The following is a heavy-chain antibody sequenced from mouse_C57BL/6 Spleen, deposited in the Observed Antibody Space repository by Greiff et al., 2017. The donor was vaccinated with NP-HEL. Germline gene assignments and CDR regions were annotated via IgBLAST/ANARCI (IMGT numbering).Heavy chain of an antibody. Sequence: VQLQQSGPELVKPGASVKIPCKASGYTFTDYNMDWVKQSHGKSLEWIGDINPNNGGTIYNQKFKGKATLTVDKSSSTAYMELRSLTSEDTAVYYCARWDYGSSSGFAYWGQGTLVTVSA. CDR2: INPNNGGT. J-gene: IGHJ3*01. CDR1: GYTFTDYN. V-gene: IGHV1-18*01. D-gene: IGHD1-1*01. CDR3: ARWDYGSSSGFAY.